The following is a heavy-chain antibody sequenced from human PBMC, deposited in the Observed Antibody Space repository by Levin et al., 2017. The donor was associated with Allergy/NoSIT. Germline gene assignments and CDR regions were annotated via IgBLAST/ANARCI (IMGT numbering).Heavy chain of an antibody. CDR3: ARSLYYYGSGSYYYFDY. V-gene: IGHV4-4*02. CDR1: GGSISSSNW. CDR2: IYHSGST. J-gene: IGHJ4*02. D-gene: IGHD3-10*01. Sequence: ASETLSLTCAVSGGSISSSNWWSWVRQPPGKGLEWIGEIYHSGSTNYNPSLKSRVTISVDKSKNQFSLKLSSVTAADTAVYYCARSLYYYGSGSYYYFDYWGQGTLVTVSS.